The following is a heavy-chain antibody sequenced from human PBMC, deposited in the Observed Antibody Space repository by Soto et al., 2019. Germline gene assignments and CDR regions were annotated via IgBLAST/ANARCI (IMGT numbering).Heavy chain of an antibody. CDR2: ISSSSSYT. CDR1: GFTFSDYY. CDR3: ARDSGAVVPAAQFDY. J-gene: IGHJ4*02. D-gene: IGHD2-2*01. V-gene: IGHV3-11*06. Sequence: GSLRLSCAASGFTFSDYYMSWIRQAPGKGLEWVSYISSSSSYTNYADSVKGRFTISRDNAKNSLYLQMNSLRAEDTAVYYCARDSGAVVPAAQFDYWGQGTLVTVSS.